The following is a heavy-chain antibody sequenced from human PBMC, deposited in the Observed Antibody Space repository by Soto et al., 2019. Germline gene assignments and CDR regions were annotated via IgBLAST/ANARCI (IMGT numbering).Heavy chain of an antibody. CDR3: ARGSPILPGDFGY. CDR1: RFTFSIYW. V-gene: IGHV3-7*03. J-gene: IGHJ4*02. Sequence: GSLRLSCAASRFTFSIYWMTWVRQTPGKGLEWVANIHQDGNEKYYMDSVKGRFTISRDNAKNSLYLQMTSLRAEDTAVYYCARGSPILPGDFGYWGQGTLVTVSS. CDR2: IHQDGNEK. D-gene: IGHD7-27*01.